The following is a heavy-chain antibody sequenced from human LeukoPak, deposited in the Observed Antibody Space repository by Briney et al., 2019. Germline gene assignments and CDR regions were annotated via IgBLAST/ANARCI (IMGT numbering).Heavy chain of an antibody. CDR1: GFTFSSYG. D-gene: IGHD6-19*01. V-gene: IGHV3-30*02. J-gene: IGHJ4*02. CDR2: IRYDGSNK. CDR3: AKELLEQWLASTEFYFDY. Sequence: AGGSLRLSCAASGFTFSSYGMHWVRQAPGKGLEWVAFIRYDGSNKYYADSVKGRFTISRDNSKNTLYLQMNSLRAEDTAVYYCAKELLEQWLASTEFYFDYWGQGTLVTVSS.